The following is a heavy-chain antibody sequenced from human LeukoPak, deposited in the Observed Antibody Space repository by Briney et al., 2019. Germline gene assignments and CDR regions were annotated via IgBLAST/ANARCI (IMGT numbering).Heavy chain of an antibody. CDR3: ARGSGSYNYYFDY. V-gene: IGHV3-66*01. CDR2: IYSGGST. D-gene: IGHD1-26*01. Sequence: PGGSLRLSCAASGFTVSSNYMSWVRQAPGKGLEWVSVIYSGGSTYYSDSVKGRFTISRDKSENTLYLQMNSLRAEDTAVYYCARGSGSYNYYFDYWGQGTLVTVSS. J-gene: IGHJ4*02. CDR1: GFTVSSNY.